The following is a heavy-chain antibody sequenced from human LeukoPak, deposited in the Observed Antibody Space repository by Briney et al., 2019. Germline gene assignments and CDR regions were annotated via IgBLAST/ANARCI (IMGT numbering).Heavy chain of an antibody. CDR1: GGSISSGGYS. CDR2: INHSGST. CDR3: ARLSYYYDSSGYSRGDY. Sequence: SQTLSLTCAVSGGSISSGGYSWSWIRQPPGTGLEWIGEINHSGSTNYNPSLKSRVTISVDTSKNQFSLKLSSVTAADTAVYYCARLSYYYDSSGYSRGDYWGQGTLVTVSS. V-gene: IGHV4-30-2*01. J-gene: IGHJ4*02. D-gene: IGHD3-22*01.